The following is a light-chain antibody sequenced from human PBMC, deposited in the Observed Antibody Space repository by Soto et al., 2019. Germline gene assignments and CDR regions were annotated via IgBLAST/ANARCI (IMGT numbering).Light chain of an antibody. J-gene: IGLJ3*02. Sequence: QSVLTQPASVSGSPGQSITISCTGTSSDVGNYNYVSWYQQHPGKAPKLMIYEVTDRPSGVPSRFPGSKSGITASLTISGLQAEDGDDYFCCSYTISRTGVFGGGTKLTVL. CDR1: SSDVGNYNY. CDR3: CSYTISRTGV. CDR2: EVT. V-gene: IGLV2-14*01.